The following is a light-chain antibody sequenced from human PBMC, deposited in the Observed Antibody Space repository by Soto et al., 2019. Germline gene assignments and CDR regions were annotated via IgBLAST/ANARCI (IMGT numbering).Light chain of an antibody. CDR3: QQSYISPRT. CDR2: AAS. CDR1: QSISNY. Sequence: DMQITHSPSSVSPSVSARVTTTCRASQSISNYLNWYQQKPGKAPKLLIYAASSLQSGVPSRFSGSGSGTDFTLTITSLQPEDFATYYCQQSYISPRTFGQGTKV. V-gene: IGKV1-39*01. J-gene: IGKJ1*01.